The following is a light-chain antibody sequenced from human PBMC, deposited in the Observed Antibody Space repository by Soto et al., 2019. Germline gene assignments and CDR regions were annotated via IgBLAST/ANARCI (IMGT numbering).Light chain of an antibody. J-gene: IGKJ2*01. CDR2: DAS. CDR1: QSISDW. Sequence: DIQLTQSPSTLAASVGDRFTITCRASQSISDWLAWYQQKPGEAPELLISDASTLTPGVPSRFSGSGSGTEFTLIISSLQPDDVATYFCQEYKTYAFGPGTKVDI. CDR3: QEYKTYA. V-gene: IGKV1-5*01.